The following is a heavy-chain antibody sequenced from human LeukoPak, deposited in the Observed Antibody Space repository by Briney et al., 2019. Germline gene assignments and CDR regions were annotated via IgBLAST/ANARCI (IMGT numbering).Heavy chain of an antibody. CDR3: ARSGSARANYDTDYFDY. J-gene: IGHJ4*02. Sequence: SVKVSCKASGYTFTSYGISWVRQAPGQGLEWMGWINAYNGNTNYAQKLQGRVTMTTDTSTSTAYMELRSLRSDDTAVYYCARSGSARANYDTDYFDYWGQGTLVTVSS. CDR1: GYTFTSYG. CDR2: INAYNGNT. D-gene: IGHD3-9*01. V-gene: IGHV1-18*01.